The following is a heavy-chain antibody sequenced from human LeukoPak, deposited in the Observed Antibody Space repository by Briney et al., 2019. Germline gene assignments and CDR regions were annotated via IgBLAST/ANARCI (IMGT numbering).Heavy chain of an antibody. Sequence: PRGPLSLSCKASVYIFTNYWNAWGRQIPGKLLEWMGIIYPNDSDTRYSPPFQRQETISADKYIRTAYLQWSSLKASETAMYYCARIWLRAFDMWGKGKMVTVSS. CDR3: ARIWLRAFDM. CDR1: VYIFTNYW. CDR2: IYPNDSDT. D-gene: IGHD5-12*01. V-gene: IGHV5-51*01. J-gene: IGHJ3*02.